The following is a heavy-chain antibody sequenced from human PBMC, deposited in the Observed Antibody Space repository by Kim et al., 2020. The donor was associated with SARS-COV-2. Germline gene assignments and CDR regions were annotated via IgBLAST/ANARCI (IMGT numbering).Heavy chain of an antibody. J-gene: IGHJ4*02. CDR1: GFTVSSHY. D-gene: IGHD4-17*01. CDR2: IYSGGTT. CDR3: ARDPGGDYDY. V-gene: IGHV3-53*01. Sequence: GGSLRLSCAASGFTVSSHYMSWVRQAPGKGLECVSIIYSGGTTYYADSVKGRFTISRGNSKNTLYLQMNSLRAEDTAVYYCARDPGGDYDYWGQGTLVTVSS.